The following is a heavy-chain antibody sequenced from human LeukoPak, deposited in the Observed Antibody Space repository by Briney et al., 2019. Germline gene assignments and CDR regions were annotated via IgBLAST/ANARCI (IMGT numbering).Heavy chain of an antibody. CDR2: LYSGGIT. D-gene: IGHD2-21*02. J-gene: IGHJ4*02. CDR1: GFTVRNYNY. Sequence: GGSLRLSCAASGFTVRNYNYMTWVRQAPGKGLKWVSVLYSGGITYYADSVKGRFSISRDDPKNTLYLQMNSLRVEDTAMYYCARGDWEKWGQGTLVTVSS. V-gene: IGHV3-53*01. CDR3: ARGDWEK.